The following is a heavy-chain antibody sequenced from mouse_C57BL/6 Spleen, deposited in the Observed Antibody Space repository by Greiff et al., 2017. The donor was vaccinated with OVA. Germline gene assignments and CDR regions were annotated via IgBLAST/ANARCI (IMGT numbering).Heavy chain of an antibody. CDR1: GYTFTSYW. Sequence: QVQLQQSGAELVKPGASVKMSCKASGYTFTSYWITWVKQRPGQGLEWIGDIYPGSGSTNYNEKFKSKATLTVDTSSSTAYMQLSSLTSEDSAVYYCARKEDYYGSTWFAYWGQGTLVTVSA. CDR2: IYPGSGST. D-gene: IGHD1-1*01. CDR3: ARKEDYYGSTWFAY. J-gene: IGHJ3*01. V-gene: IGHV1-55*01.